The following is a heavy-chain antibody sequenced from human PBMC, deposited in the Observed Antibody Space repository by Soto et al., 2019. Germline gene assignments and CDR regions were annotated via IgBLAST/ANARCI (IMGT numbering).Heavy chain of an antibody. V-gene: IGHV3-30-3*01. Sequence: GGSLRLSCAASGFTFSSYAMHWVRQAPGKGLEWVAVISYDGSNKYYADSVKGRFTISRDNSKNTLYLQMNSLRAEDTAVYYCARDSRSRSSWPPYYYYGMDVWGQGTTVTVSS. CDR2: ISYDGSNK. CDR1: GFTFSSYA. D-gene: IGHD6-13*01. CDR3: ARDSRSRSSWPPYYYYGMDV. J-gene: IGHJ6*02.